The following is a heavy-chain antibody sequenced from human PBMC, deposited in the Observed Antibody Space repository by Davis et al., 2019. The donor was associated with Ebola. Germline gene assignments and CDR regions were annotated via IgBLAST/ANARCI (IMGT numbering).Heavy chain of an antibody. CDR2: INHSGST. D-gene: IGHD5-18*01. Sequence: SETLSLTCAVYGGSFSGYYWNWIRQTPGEGLQWIGEINHSGSTNYNPSLKRRVTISVDTSKNQFSLKLRSVTAADTAMYYCSRGPGYSYGRGEFEYWGQGTLVTVSS. CDR1: GGSFSGYY. CDR3: SRGPGYSYGRGEFEY. V-gene: IGHV4-34*01. J-gene: IGHJ4*02.